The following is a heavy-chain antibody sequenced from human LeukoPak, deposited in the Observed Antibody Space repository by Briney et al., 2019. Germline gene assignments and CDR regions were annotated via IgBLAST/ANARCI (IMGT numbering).Heavy chain of an antibody. CDR3: AKATNTGTGTPALAIDY. CDR1: GFIFSDYY. V-gene: IGHV3-11*05. Sequence: GGSLRLSCAASGFIFSDYYMSWIRQAPGKGLEWVSYIRSTSSYTAYADSVKGRFTISRDNAKNSLYLQMNSLRAEDTAVYFCAKATNTGTGTPALAIDYWGQGTLVTVSS. D-gene: IGHD1-1*01. J-gene: IGHJ4*02. CDR2: IRSTSSYT.